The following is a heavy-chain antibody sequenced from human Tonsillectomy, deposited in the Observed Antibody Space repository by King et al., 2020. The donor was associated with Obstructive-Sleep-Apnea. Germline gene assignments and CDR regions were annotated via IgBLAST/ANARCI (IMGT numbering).Heavy chain of an antibody. CDR1: GFTFSDYY. D-gene: IGHD3-10*01. CDR2: ISSRSSHT. V-gene: IGHV3-11*06. CDR3: ARDYYGSGSYGWFDP. Sequence: VQLVESGGDLVRPGGSLRLSCAASGFTFSDYYMGWIRQAPGKGLEWLSYISSRSSHTNYADSVKGRFTISRDNAKNSLYLQMNSLRAEDTAVYYCARDYYGSGSYGWFDPWGQGTLVTVSS. J-gene: IGHJ5*02.